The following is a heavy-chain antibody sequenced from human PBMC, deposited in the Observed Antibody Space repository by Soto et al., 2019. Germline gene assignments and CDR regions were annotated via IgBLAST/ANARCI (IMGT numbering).Heavy chain of an antibody. CDR1: GFTFSSYA. Sequence: EVQLLESGGGLVQPGGSLRLSCAASGFTFSSYAMSWVRQAPGKGLEWVSAISGSGGSTYYADSVKGRFTITRDNSKNTLYLQMNSLRAEDTAVYYCAKRGVDGSGSYYRDWGQGTLVTVSS. J-gene: IGHJ4*02. V-gene: IGHV3-23*01. CDR2: ISGSGGST. CDR3: AKRGVDGSGSYYRD. D-gene: IGHD3-10*01.